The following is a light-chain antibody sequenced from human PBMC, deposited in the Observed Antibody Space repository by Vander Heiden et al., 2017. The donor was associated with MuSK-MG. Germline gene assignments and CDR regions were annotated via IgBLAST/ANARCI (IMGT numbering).Light chain of an antibody. V-gene: IGKV1-NL1*01. Sequence: DNPMTHAPSSLSASVGDSVTITCRASQGISNSLAWYQQKPGKAPKLLLYGASRLESGVPSRFSGSGSGTDYTLTISGLQPEDFATYYCQQYFVTPPWTFGQGTKVEIK. J-gene: IGKJ1*01. CDR3: QQYFVTPPWT. CDR1: QGISNS. CDR2: GAS.